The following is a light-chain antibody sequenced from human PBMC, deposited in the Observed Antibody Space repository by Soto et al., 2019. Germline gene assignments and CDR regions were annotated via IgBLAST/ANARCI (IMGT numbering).Light chain of an antibody. CDR2: GAS. J-gene: IGKJ1*01. V-gene: IGKV3-15*01. CDR3: QQYQNLWT. Sequence: EIVMKQSPATLSVSPGERATLSCRASQSVNSNLAWYQQKPGQAPRLLIYGASTRATGIPARFSGSGSGTEFTLTINSLQSEDFAVYYCQQYQNLWTFGQGTMVDI. CDR1: QSVNSN.